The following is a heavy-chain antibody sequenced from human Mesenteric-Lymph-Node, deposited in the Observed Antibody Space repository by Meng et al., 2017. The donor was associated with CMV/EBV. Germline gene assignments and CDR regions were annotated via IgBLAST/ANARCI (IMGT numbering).Heavy chain of an antibody. D-gene: IGHD2-2*01. CDR3: ASPGCSSTNCREYFQH. CDR1: GYHLTSYN. V-gene: IGHV1-46*01. Sequence: SGYHLTSYNMYWVRQAPGQGLEWMGIINPSGGSTSYAQKFQGRVTLTRDTSTSTVYMEVSSLSSEDTAVYYCASPGCSSTNCREYFQHWGQGTLVTVSS. CDR2: INPSGGST. J-gene: IGHJ1*01.